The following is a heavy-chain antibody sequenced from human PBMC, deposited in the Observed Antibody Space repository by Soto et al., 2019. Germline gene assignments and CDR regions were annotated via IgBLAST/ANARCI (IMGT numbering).Heavy chain of an antibody. Sequence: SETLSLTCTVSGGSISSYYWSWIRQPPGKGLEWIGYIYYSGSTNYNPSLKSRVTISVDTSKNQFSLKLSSVTAADTAVYYCARSAGAFGVRYYMDVWGKGTTVTVSS. CDR2: IYYSGST. V-gene: IGHV4-59*08. D-gene: IGHD3-3*01. J-gene: IGHJ6*03. CDR1: GGSISSYY. CDR3: ARSAGAFGVRYYMDV.